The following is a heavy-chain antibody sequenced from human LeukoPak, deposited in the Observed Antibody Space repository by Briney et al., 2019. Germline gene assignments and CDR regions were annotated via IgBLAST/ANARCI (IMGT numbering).Heavy chain of an antibody. CDR1: GGSISSYQ. D-gene: IGHD2-8*02. CDR3: AGHHPRNTVDF. J-gene: IGHJ4*02. V-gene: IGHV4-59*08. CDR2: ISYSGFT. Sequence: SETLSLTCTVSGGSISSYQWSWIRQPPGKGLEWIGYISYSGFTNYNPSLKSRVPISLDTSKNQCSLKLTSVTAADTAVYYCAGHHPRNTVDFWGQGTLVTVSS.